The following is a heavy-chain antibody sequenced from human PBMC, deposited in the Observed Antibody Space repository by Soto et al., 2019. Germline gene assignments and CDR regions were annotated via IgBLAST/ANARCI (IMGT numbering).Heavy chain of an antibody. J-gene: IGHJ3*02. Sequence: GASVKVSCKSSGYTFTGYYMHCVQQAPGQGLEWMGWINPNSGGTNYAQKFQGWVTMTRDTSISTAYMELSRLRSDDTAVYYCARAYCGGDCYSFDAFDIWGQGTMVTVSS. D-gene: IGHD2-21*02. CDR3: ARAYCGGDCYSFDAFDI. V-gene: IGHV1-2*04. CDR2: INPNSGGT. CDR1: GYTFTGYY.